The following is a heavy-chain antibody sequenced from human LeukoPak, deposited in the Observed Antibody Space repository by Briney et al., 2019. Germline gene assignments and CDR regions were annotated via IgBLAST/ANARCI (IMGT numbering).Heavy chain of an antibody. CDR3: ATSIAAAGTGYFDY. CDR2: ISYDGSNK. V-gene: IGHV3-30*04. D-gene: IGHD6-13*01. CDR1: RFTFSSYA. J-gene: IGHJ4*02. Sequence: GGSLRLSCAASRFTFSSYAMHWVRQAPGKGLEWVAVISYDGSNKYYADSVKGRFTISRDNSKNTLYLQMNSLRAEDTAVYYCATSIAAAGTGYFDYWGQGTLVTVSS.